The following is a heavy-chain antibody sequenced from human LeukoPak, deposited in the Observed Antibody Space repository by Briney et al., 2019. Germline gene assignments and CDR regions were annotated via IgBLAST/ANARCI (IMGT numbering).Heavy chain of an antibody. CDR1: GGSISSGGYY. J-gene: IGHJ6*03. CDR2: IYHSGSA. Sequence: PSQTLSLTCTVSGGSISSGGYYWSWIRQPPGKGLEWIGYIYHSGSAYYNPSLKSRVTISVDRSKNQFSLKLSSVTAADTAVYYCARGNSDYYYYMDVWGKGTTVTVSS. D-gene: IGHD2/OR15-2a*01. V-gene: IGHV4-30-2*01. CDR3: ARGNSDYYYYMDV.